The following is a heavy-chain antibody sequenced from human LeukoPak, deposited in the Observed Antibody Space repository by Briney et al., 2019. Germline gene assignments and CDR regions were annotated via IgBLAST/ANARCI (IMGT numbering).Heavy chain of an antibody. CDR1: GFTFSSYA. CDR2: MSGSGGTA. V-gene: IGHV3-23*01. Sequence: TGGSLRLSCAGSGFTFSSYAMSWVRQAPGKGLEWVSIMSGSGGTAKYADSVKGRFTISRDNSKNTLFLQMNSLRAEDTAVYYCAGRSQSSSSRYFDHWGQGTLVTVSS. D-gene: IGHD6-6*01. CDR3: AGRSQSSSSRYFDH. J-gene: IGHJ4*02.